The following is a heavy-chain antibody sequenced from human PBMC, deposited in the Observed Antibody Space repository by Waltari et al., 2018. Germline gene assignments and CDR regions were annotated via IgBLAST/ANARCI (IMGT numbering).Heavy chain of an antibody. CDR2: IYTSGNT. Sequence: QVQLQESGPGLVKPSETLSLTCTVSGGSISSYYWSWIRQPAGKGLEWIGRIYTSGNTNYTPSLKSRVTMSVDTSKNQFSLKLSSVTTADTAVYYCARSGTVAGTHFDYWGQGTLVTVSS. CDR3: ARSGTVAGTHFDY. CDR1: GGSISSYY. J-gene: IGHJ4*02. D-gene: IGHD6-19*01. V-gene: IGHV4-4*07.